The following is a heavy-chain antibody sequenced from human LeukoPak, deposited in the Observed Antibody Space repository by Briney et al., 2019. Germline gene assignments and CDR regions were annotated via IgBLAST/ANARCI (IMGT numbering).Heavy chain of an antibody. D-gene: IGHD3-22*01. CDR2: ISSSSSTI. V-gene: IGHV3-48*01. Sequence: GGSLRPSCAASGFTFSSYSMNWVRQAPGKGLEWVSYISSSSSTIYYADSVKGRFTISRDNAKNSLYLQMNSLRAEDTAVYYCARDGYDSSGYPETLRYWGQGTLVTVSS. CDR3: ARDGYDSSGYPETLRY. CDR1: GFTFSSYS. J-gene: IGHJ4*02.